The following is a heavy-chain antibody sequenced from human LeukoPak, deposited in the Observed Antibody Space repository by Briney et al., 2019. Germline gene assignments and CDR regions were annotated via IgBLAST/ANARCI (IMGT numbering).Heavy chain of an antibody. D-gene: IGHD3-9*01. CDR1: GGSISSSGYY. CDR2: IYHSGST. Sequence: PSETLSLTCTVSGGSISSSGYYWGWIRQPPGKGLEWIGSIYHSGSTYYNPSLKSRVTISVDTSKNQFSLKLSSVTAADTAVYYCARDYEIKKSRPSMGIHDAFDIWGQGTMVTVSS. V-gene: IGHV4-39*07. CDR3: ARDYEIKKSRPSMGIHDAFDI. J-gene: IGHJ3*02.